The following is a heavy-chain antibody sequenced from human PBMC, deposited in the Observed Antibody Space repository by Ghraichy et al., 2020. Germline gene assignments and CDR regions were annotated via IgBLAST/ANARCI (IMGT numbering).Heavy chain of an antibody. Sequence: LSLTCAASGFTFSSYGMHWVRQAPGKGLEWVAVIWYDGSNKYYADSVKGRFTISRDNSKNTLYLQMNSLRAEDTAVYYCAGSLTGTTGWFDPWGQGTLVTVSS. J-gene: IGHJ5*02. D-gene: IGHD1-7*01. V-gene: IGHV3-33*01. CDR3: AGSLTGTTGWFDP. CDR2: IWYDGSNK. CDR1: GFTFSSYG.